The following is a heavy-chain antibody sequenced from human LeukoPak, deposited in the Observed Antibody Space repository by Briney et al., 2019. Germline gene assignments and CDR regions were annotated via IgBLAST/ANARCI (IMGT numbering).Heavy chain of an antibody. Sequence: ASVKVSCKASGYTFTSYDINWVRQATGQGLEWMGWMNPKSGNTGYAQKFQGRVTMTRNTSISTAYMELSSLRSEDTAVYCCARARAPYGSGSYSSAFDYWGQGTLVTVSS. CDR1: GYTFTSYD. J-gene: IGHJ4*02. V-gene: IGHV1-8*01. D-gene: IGHD3-10*01. CDR3: ARARAPYGSGSYSSAFDY. CDR2: MNPKSGNT.